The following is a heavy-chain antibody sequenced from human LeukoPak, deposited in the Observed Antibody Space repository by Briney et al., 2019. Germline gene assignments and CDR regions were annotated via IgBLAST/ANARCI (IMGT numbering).Heavy chain of an antibody. V-gene: IGHV4-59*01. CDR3: ARGRCRNSGCRPYFDY. D-gene: IGHD2/OR15-2a*01. CDR1: GDSISNYY. J-gene: IGHJ4*02. CDR2: IYYSEST. Sequence: SETLSLTCTVSGDSISNYYWSWIRQPPGKGLEWIGYIYYSESTNHNPSLKSRVTISTDTSKSQFSLNLRSVTAEDTGMYYCARGRCRNSGCRPYFDYWGQGTQVTVSS.